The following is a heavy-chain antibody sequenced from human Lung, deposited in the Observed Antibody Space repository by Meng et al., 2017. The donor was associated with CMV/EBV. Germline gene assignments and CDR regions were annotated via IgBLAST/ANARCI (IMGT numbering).Heavy chain of an antibody. D-gene: IGHD3-22*01. CDR2: ISYDGDKK. J-gene: IGHJ4*02. Sequence: SXKISXVGSGYSFGNYAMHWVRQAPGKGLEWVAVISYDGDKKFYTDSVKGRFTISRDNSKNTLILQMNSLRTEDTAVYCCARVYYDSTNYYFSFGYWGQGTXVTVSS. V-gene: IGHV3-30*04. CDR3: ARVYYDSTNYYFSFGY. CDR1: GYSFGNYA.